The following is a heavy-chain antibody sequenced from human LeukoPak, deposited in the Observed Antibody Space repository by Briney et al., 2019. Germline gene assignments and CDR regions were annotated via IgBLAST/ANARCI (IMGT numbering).Heavy chain of an antibody. J-gene: IGHJ4*02. CDR2: IHPRSGET. CDR1: GYSFTAFY. Sequence: GASVKVSCKASGYSFTAFYIHWVRQAPGQGLEWMGWIHPRSGETNYAYKFRGRVTMTRDTSISTTYMDLGSLGSDDTAVYYGARDGDYGTGSYYRGFFDYWGQGTLVTVSS. CDR3: ARDGDYGTGSYYRGFFDY. D-gene: IGHD3-10*01. V-gene: IGHV1-2*07.